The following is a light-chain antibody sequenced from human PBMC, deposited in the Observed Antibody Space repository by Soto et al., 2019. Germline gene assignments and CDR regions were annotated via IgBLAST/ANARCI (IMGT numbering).Light chain of an antibody. Sequence: EIVLTQSPGSLSLSPGERATLSCRASRSVSTNVAWYQQKTGQGARLLLYGASTRATGVPARFSGSGSGTDFTLTISSLESEDFAVYYCQQYYNWPPYTFGQGTKLDI. V-gene: IGKV3-15*01. J-gene: IGKJ2*01. CDR1: RSVSTN. CDR3: QQYYNWPPYT. CDR2: GAS.